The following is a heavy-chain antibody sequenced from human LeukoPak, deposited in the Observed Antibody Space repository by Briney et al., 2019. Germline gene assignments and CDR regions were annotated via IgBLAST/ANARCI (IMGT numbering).Heavy chain of an antibody. CDR3: ARVRSVPRYDSSGYQLGYFDY. CDR1: GGSISSGSYY. D-gene: IGHD3-22*01. V-gene: IGHV4-61*02. Sequence: SQTLSPTCTVSGGSISSGSYYWSWIRQPAGKGLEWIGRIYTSGSTNYNPSLNSRVSISVDTSKNQFSLKLRSVTAADTAVYYCARVRSVPRYDSSGYQLGYFDYWGQGTLVTVSS. J-gene: IGHJ4*02. CDR2: IYTSGST.